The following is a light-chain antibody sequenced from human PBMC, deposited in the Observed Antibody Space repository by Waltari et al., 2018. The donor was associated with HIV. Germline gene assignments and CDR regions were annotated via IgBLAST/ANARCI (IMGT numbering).Light chain of an antibody. CDR1: SLRKYS. CDR3: DSRDSNDIHHV. J-gene: IGLJ1*01. V-gene: IGLV3-19*01. Sequence: SSELTQDPAVSVALGQTVRITCQGDSLRKYSANWYQQKPGQAPVLVMFGKGNYASGIPDRFSGSTSGDTASLTITGAQAEDEADYYCDSRDSNDIHHVFGTGTKVTV. CDR2: GKG.